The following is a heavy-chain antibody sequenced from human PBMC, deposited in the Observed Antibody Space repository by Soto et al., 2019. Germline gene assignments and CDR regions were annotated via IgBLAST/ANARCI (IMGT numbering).Heavy chain of an antibody. Sequence: SVKVSCKASGGTFSSYAISWVRQAPGQGLEWMGGIIPIFGTANYAQKFQGRVTITADESTSTAYMELSSLRSEDTAVYYCARDKAVHNWNSSPVGLGYYYGMDVWGQGTTVTVSS. CDR3: ARDKAVHNWNSSPVGLGYYYGMDV. CDR2: IIPIFGTA. V-gene: IGHV1-69*13. J-gene: IGHJ6*02. CDR1: GGTFSSYA. D-gene: IGHD1-7*01.